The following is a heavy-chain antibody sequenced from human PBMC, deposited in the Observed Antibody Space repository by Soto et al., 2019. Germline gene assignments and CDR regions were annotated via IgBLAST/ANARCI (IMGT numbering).Heavy chain of an antibody. D-gene: IGHD2-15*01. J-gene: IGHJ5*02. CDR3: TRDLHPLGYCSGGSCYSYNWFDP. Sequence: GGSLRLSCAASGFTFRSYWMQWVRQAPGKGLVWVSWINSDGSSTSYADSVKGRFTISRDNAKNTLYLQMNSLRAEDTAVYYCTRDLHPLGYCSGGSCYSYNWFDPWGQGTLVTVSS. CDR2: INSDGSST. CDR1: GFTFRSYW. V-gene: IGHV3-74*01.